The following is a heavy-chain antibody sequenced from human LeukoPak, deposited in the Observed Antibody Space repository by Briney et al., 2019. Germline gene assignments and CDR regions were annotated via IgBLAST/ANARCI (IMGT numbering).Heavy chain of an antibody. V-gene: IGHV3-30*03. CDR2: ISYDGSNK. CDR3: ARDYGGPEEAFDI. Sequence: GGSLRLSCAASGFTFGAFGIHWVRQPPGKGLEWVAVISYDGSNKYYGDSVKGRFTISRDNSKNTLYLQMNSLRAEDTAVYYCARDYGGPEEAFDIWGQGTMVTVSS. J-gene: IGHJ3*02. CDR1: GFTFGAFG. D-gene: IGHD4-23*01.